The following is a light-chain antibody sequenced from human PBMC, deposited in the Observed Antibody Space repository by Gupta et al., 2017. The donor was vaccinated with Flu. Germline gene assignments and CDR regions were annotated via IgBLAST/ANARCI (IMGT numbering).Light chain of an antibody. CDR3: KQGKHCPWA. CDR2: QVP. CDR1: QGVVYSDGNNY. Sequence: DVAMSQSPMSVPVTIGPPAYMPCRSSQGVVYSDGNNYLHWFQQRPGQSTRRLLYQVPYRDAGVPSRFSCSGSGTDFTLKISRVEAEDVGIYSFKQGKHCPWAFGQGTTVEIK. J-gene: IGKJ1*01. V-gene: IGKV2-30*01.